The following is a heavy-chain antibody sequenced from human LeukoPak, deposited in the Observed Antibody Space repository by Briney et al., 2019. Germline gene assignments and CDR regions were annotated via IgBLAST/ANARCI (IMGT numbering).Heavy chain of an antibody. CDR3: ARDRRYYDGSGFDY. CDR1: GFTFSSYV. CDR2: ISYVGSNK. J-gene: IGHJ4*02. V-gene: IGHV3-30*04. D-gene: IGHD3-22*01. Sequence: GGSLRLSCAASGFTFSSYVMHGVRPAPGKGVGWVAVISYVGSNKYYAGSVKGRFTLSRDNFKNTLYLQMNSLRARVTGVYVCARDRRYYDGSGFDYWGEGTLVSVSS.